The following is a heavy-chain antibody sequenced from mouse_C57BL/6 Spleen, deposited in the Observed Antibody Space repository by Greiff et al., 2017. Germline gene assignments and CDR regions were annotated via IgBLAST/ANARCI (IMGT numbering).Heavy chain of an antibody. CDR2: IDPSDSYT. J-gene: IGHJ2*01. CDR3: ARGGTVVAHFDY. CDR1: GYTFTSYW. D-gene: IGHD1-1*01. Sequence: QVQLQQPGAELVRPGTSVKLSCKAPGYTFTSYWMHWVKQRPGQGLEWIGVIDPSDSYTNYNQKFKGKATLTVDTSSSTAYMQLSSLTSEDSAVYYCARGGTVVAHFDYWGQGTTLTVSS. V-gene: IGHV1-59*01.